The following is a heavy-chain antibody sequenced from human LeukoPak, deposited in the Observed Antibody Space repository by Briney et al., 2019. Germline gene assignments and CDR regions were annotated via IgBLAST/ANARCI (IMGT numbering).Heavy chain of an antibody. CDR3: ARRDRTLYYDSSGLYFDY. CDR2: IFHGGNT. V-gene: IGHV4-38-2*01. J-gene: IGHJ4*02. D-gene: IGHD3-22*01. Sequence: SETLSLTCAVSGYSISSGYYWGWIRQPPGKGLEWIGSIFHGGNTYYSPSLKSRVTISMDTSMNQFSLKVTSVTAADTAVYYCARRDRTLYYDSSGLYFDYWGQGTLVAVSS. CDR1: GYSISSGYY.